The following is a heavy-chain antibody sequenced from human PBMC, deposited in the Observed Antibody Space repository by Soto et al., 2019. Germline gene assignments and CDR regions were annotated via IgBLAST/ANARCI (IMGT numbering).Heavy chain of an antibody. CDR3: ATDPYCGSAPGCSALDA. CDR2: ISAYNGKT. V-gene: IGHV1-18*01. D-gene: IGHD2-21*01. CDR1: GGTFSSYA. Sequence: ASVKVSCKASGGTFSSYAISWVRQSPGQGLEWMGWISAYNGKTLYAQKFQGRGTMTTDTSTSTAYMELGSLRSDDTAVYYCATDPYCGSAPGCSALDAWGQGTTVTVS. J-gene: IGHJ6*02.